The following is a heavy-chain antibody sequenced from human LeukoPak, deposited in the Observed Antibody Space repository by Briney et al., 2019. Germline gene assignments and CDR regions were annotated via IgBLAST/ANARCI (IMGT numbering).Heavy chain of an antibody. V-gene: IGHV1-18*01. CDR2: ISAYNGNT. J-gene: IGHJ4*02. D-gene: IGHD3-22*01. Sequence: ASVKVSCKASGYTFTSYGISWVRQAPGQGLEWMGWISAYNGNTNYAQKLQGRVTMTTDTSTSTAYMELRSLRSDDTAVYYCARDYKPTNRLLLFGYWGQGTLVTVSS. CDR3: ARDYKPTNRLLLFGY. CDR1: GYTFTSYG.